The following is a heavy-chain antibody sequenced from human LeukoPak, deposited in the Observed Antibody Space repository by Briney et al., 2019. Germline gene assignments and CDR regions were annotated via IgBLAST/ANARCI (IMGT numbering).Heavy chain of an antibody. Sequence: SETLSLTCTVSRGALNSYYWTWFRQSPGKGLEWIGYINDTVNTNYNSSLKGRVTISVDTSKNQFSLNLRSVTAADTAIYYCARGRITILGVLTPDFDQGPGKTVVSVAS. CDR2: INDTVNT. J-gene: IGHJ4*02. CDR3: ARGRITILGVLTPDFDQ. V-gene: IGHV4-59*01. CDR1: RGALNSYY. D-gene: IGHD3-3*01.